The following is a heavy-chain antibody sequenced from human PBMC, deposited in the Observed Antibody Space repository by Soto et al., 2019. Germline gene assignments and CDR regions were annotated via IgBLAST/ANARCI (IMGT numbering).Heavy chain of an antibody. J-gene: IGHJ5*02. CDR3: AREEYVGFNCFAP. CDR1: GFPFSSYS. V-gene: IGHV3-48*02. CDR2: IGSSSGTI. Sequence: GSLRLSRAASGFPFSSYSMNWVRPAPGKGLEWISFIGSSSGTIFYADSVKGRFTISRDNAKNSLYLQMNSLRDEDTAVYYCAREEYVGFNCFAPWGQGTLVTVSS. D-gene: IGHD3-16*01.